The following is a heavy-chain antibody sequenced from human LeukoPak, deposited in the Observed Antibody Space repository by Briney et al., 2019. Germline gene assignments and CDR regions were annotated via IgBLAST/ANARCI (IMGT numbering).Heavy chain of an antibody. J-gene: IGHJ4*02. V-gene: IGHV1-18*01. Sequence: GASVKVSCKTSGYTFTTYYITWVRQAPGQGLEWMGWISGYNDNTNYAQNLQGRVTMTTDTSTSTAYLELRSLRSDDTAVYYCARARTDYNILTGYYTGPFDFWGQGTLVTVSS. CDR3: ARARTDYNILTGYYTGPFDF. CDR2: ISGYNDNT. CDR1: GYTFTTYY. D-gene: IGHD3-9*01.